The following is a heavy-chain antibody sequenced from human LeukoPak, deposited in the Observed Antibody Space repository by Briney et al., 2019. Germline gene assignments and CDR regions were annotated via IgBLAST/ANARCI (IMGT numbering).Heavy chain of an antibody. Sequence: PSETLSLTCTVSGGSISSYYWNWIRQPPGKGLEWIGYIYYSGSTNYNPSLKSRVTISVDTSKNQFSLNLTSVTAADTAVYYCARHFFPSDSGSFRTPFDYWGQGALVTVSS. V-gene: IGHV4-59*08. J-gene: IGHJ4*02. CDR1: GGSISSYY. CDR3: ARHFFPSDSGSFRTPFDY. CDR2: IYYSGST. D-gene: IGHD3-10*01.